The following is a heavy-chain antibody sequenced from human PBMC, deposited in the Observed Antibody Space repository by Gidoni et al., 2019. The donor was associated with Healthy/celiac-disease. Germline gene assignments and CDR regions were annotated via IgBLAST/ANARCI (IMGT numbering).Heavy chain of an antibody. J-gene: IGHJ6*03. V-gene: IGHV5-51*01. CDR2: IYPGDSDT. D-gene: IGHD2-2*02. CDR1: GYSFTSYW. Sequence: EVQLVQSGAEVKKPGESLKISCKGSGYSFTSYWIGWVRQMPGKGLEWMGIIYPGDSDTRYSPSFQGQVTISADKSISTAYLQWSSLKASDTAMYYCARLRDIVVVPAAIRVPLGSNYMDVWGKGTTVTVSS. CDR3: ARLRDIVVVPAAIRVPLGSNYMDV.